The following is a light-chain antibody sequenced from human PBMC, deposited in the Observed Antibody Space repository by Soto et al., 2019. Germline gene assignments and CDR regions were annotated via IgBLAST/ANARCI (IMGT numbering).Light chain of an antibody. V-gene: IGKV1-5*03. J-gene: IGKJ2*01. CDR3: QQYHTRYT. Sequence: DIQMTQSPSTLSASVGDRVTITGRASQSISVWLAWYQQKPGKAPKLLISKASTLETGVPSRFSGSGSGTEFILTISSLQPDDFAAYYCQQYHTRYTFGQGTKLEI. CDR2: KAS. CDR1: QSISVW.